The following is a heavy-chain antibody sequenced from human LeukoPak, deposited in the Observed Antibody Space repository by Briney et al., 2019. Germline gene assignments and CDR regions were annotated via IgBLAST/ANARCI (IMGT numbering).Heavy chain of an antibody. D-gene: IGHD1-14*01. CDR3: ARRPGN. CDR2: IYSGGAI. Sequence: GGSLRLSCAATGFTFSSYAMSWVRQAPGKGLEWVSLIYSGGAIRYADSVKGRFTISRDSSKNTLFLQMNDLTVEDTARYYCARRPGNWGQGILVTVSS. J-gene: IGHJ4*02. V-gene: IGHV3-53*01. CDR1: GFTFSSYA.